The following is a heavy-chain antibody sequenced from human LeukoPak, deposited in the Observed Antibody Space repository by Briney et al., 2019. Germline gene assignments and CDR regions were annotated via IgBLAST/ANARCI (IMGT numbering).Heavy chain of an antibody. CDR2: ISAYNGNT. CDR3: ARNRGAITFGGVIPNYYGMDV. J-gene: IGHJ6*02. V-gene: IGHV1-18*04. D-gene: IGHD3-16*02. CDR1: GYTFTSYY. Sequence: ASVKVSCKASGYTFTSYYMHWVRQAPGQGLEWMGWISAYNGNTNYAQKLQGRVTMTTDTSTSTAYMELRSLRSDDTAVYYCARNRGAITFGGVIPNYYGMDVWGQGTTVTVSS.